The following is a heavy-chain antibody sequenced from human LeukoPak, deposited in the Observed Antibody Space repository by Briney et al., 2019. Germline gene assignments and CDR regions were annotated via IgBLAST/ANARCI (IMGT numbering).Heavy chain of an antibody. CDR1: GFTFSNYA. J-gene: IGHJ4*02. CDR2: ISGSGT. CDR3: AKHAGDYYFDY. Sequence: GGSLRLSCAASGFTFSNYATTWVRQAPGKGLEWVSSISGSGTYYADSVKGRFTISRDNSKNTLYLQMNSLRAEDTALYYCAKHAGDYYFDYWGQGTLVTVSS. D-gene: IGHD2-21*02. V-gene: IGHV3-23*01.